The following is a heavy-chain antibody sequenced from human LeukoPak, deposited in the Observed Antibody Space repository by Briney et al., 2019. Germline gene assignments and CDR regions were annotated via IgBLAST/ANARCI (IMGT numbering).Heavy chain of an antibody. CDR2: IKQDGSEK. Sequence: GGSLRLSCAASGFTFSSYWMSWVRQAPGKGLEWVANIKQDGSEKYYVDSVKGRFTISRDNAKNSLYPQMNSLRAEDTALYYCARITGNGVWDYWGQGTLVTVSS. J-gene: IGHJ4*02. CDR3: ARITGNGVWDY. V-gene: IGHV3-7*03. CDR1: GFTFSSYW. D-gene: IGHD1-20*01.